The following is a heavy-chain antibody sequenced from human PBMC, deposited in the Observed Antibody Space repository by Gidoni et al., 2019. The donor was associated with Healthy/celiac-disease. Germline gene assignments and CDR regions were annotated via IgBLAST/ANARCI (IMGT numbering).Heavy chain of an antibody. CDR1: GFTVSSTY. D-gene: IGHD3-3*01. V-gene: IGHV3-53*01. CDR3: ARGPGVDFWSGYYSY. CDR2: IYSGGSK. J-gene: IGHJ4*02. Sequence: EVQLVESGGGLIQPGGSLGLSCAASGFTVSSTYMGWVRPAQGKGLEWVSVIYSGGSKYYEDSVKGRFTISRDNSKNTLYLQMNSLRAEDTAVYYGARGPGVDFWSGYYSYWGQGTLVTVSS.